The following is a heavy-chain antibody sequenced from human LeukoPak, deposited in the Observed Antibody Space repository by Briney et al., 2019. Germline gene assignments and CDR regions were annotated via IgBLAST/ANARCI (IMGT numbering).Heavy chain of an antibody. Sequence: PSETLSLTCTVSGGSISSCYWSWVRQAPGKGLEWVSVIYSGGSTYYADSVKGRFTISRDNSKNTLYLQMNSLRAEDTAVYYCAGIAARRSFDYWGQGTLVTVSS. D-gene: IGHD6-6*01. J-gene: IGHJ4*02. V-gene: IGHV3-66*01. CDR3: AGIAARRSFDY. CDR2: IYSGGST. CDR1: GGSISSCY.